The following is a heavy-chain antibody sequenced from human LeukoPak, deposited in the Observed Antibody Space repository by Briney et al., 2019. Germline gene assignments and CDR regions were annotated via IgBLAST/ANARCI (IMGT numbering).Heavy chain of an antibody. D-gene: IGHD2-21*01. Sequence: ASVKVSCKASGYTFTSFDMNWVRQATGQGLEWMGWMNPNSGNTGYAQKFQGRVTMTRNTSISTAYMELGSLRSDDTAVYYCARGGSPIFYYYIDVWGKGTTVTISS. J-gene: IGHJ6*03. CDR3: ARGGSPIFYYYIDV. CDR2: MNPNSGNT. V-gene: IGHV1-8*01. CDR1: GYTFTSFD.